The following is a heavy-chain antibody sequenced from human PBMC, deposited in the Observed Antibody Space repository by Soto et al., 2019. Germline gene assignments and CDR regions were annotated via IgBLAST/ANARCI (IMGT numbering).Heavy chain of an antibody. D-gene: IGHD6-13*01. CDR2: IYYSGST. J-gene: IGHJ4*02. Sequence: SETLSLTCTVSGGSISSYYWSWIRQPPGKGLEWIGYIYYSGSTNYNPSLKSRVTISVDTSKNQFSLKLSSVTAADTAVYYCARARSYSSRWYFDYWGQGTLVTVSS. CDR1: GGSISSYY. V-gene: IGHV4-59*01. CDR3: ARARSYSSRWYFDY.